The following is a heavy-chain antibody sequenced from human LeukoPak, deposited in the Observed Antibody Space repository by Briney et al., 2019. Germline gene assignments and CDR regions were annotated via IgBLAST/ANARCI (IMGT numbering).Heavy chain of an antibody. CDR2: TRNKANSYTT. V-gene: IGHV3-72*01. Sequence: PGGSLRLSCPASGFTFSDHYMDWVRQAPGKGLEWVGRTRNKANSYTTEYAASVKGRFTISRDDSKNSLYLQMNSLKTEDTAVYYCARDLNPLRVFDYWGQGTLVTVSS. CDR3: ARDLNPLRVFDY. CDR1: GFTFSDHY. J-gene: IGHJ4*02.